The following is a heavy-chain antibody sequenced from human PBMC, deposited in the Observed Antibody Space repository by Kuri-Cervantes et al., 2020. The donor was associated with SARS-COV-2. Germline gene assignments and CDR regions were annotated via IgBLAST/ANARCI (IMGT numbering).Heavy chain of an antibody. CDR3: ARVGAVGTDYYFDQ. V-gene: IGHV4-59*01. CDR2: IHHSGGS. D-gene: IGHD1-26*01. J-gene: IGHJ4*02. Sequence: SETLSLTCTVFGASINNYYWSWIRQPPGKGLEWIAYIHHSGGSNYNSSLKSRVTMSVDTSKSQLSLKLNSVTAADTAVYYCARVGAVGTDYYFDQWGQGTLVTVSS. CDR1: GASINNYY.